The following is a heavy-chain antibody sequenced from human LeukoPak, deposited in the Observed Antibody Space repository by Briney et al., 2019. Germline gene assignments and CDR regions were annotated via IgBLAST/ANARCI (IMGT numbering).Heavy chain of an antibody. J-gene: IGHJ4*02. D-gene: IGHD7-27*01. CDR2: IYYTGST. CDR1: GGSISSGSYY. Sequence: PSETLSLTCTVSGGSISSGSYYWGWMRQPPGEGLEWLATIYYTGSTYYNPSLESRVTISVDTSKNQFSLKVYSVTAADTAVFYCAGTQHGELDYWGQGALVTVSS. CDR3: AGTQHGELDY. V-gene: IGHV4-39*07.